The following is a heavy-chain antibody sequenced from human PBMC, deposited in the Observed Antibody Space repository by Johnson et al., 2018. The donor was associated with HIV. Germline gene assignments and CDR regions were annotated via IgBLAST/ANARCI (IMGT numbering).Heavy chain of an antibody. D-gene: IGHD3-10*01. J-gene: IGHJ3*02. CDR2: ISSSGRTI. CDR3: AREGVGTLDFTSTVRRVKSAFDI. V-gene: IGHV3-11*04. Sequence: QVQLVESGGDLVKPGGSLRLSCAASGFIFSDYYMTWIRQAPGKGLESISYISSSGRTIYYADSVKGRFTISRDIPRNSVYLQMNGLRVDDTAVYYCAREGVGTLDFTSTVRRVKSAFDIWGQGTMVTVSS. CDR1: GFIFSDYY.